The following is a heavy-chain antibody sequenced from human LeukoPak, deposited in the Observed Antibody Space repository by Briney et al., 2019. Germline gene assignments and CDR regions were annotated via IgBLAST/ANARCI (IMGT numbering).Heavy chain of an antibody. V-gene: IGHV3-11*05. CDR1: GFTFSDYY. CDR3: ARGQQLDDY. Sequence: PGGSLRLSCAASGFTFSDYYMTWIRPAPGKGLEWISYISSSSSYTSYADSVKGRFTTSRDNAKNSLYLQMNSLRAEDTAVYYCARGQQLDDYWGQGTLVTVSS. CDR2: ISSSSSYT. D-gene: IGHD6-13*01. J-gene: IGHJ4*02.